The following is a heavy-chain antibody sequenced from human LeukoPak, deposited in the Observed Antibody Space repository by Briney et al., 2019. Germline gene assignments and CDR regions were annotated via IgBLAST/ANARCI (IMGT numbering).Heavy chain of an antibody. CDR3: ARDLGKLPRGLTDYYFDY. CDR2: ISSSGSTI. J-gene: IGHJ4*02. Sequence: GGSLRLSCAASGFTFSSYEMNWVRQAPGKGLEWVSYISSSGSTIYYADSVKGRFTISRDNAKNSLYLQMNSLRAEDTAVYYCARDLGKLPRGLTDYYFDYWGQGTLVTVSS. CDR1: GFTFSSYE. D-gene: IGHD3-16*01. V-gene: IGHV3-48*03.